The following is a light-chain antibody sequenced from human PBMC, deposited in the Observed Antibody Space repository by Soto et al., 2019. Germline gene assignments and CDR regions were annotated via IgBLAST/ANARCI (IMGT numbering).Light chain of an antibody. CDR3: QHGKNLLPL. CDR2: GAS. CDR1: QSVSSSY. J-gene: IGKJ4*01. Sequence: VVSKSPATLSLSQRERATLSCRASQSVSSSYLAWFQQKPGQAPRVLIYGASSRATGIPDRFSGSGSGTDVTLTITRLEPEDFAVYYCQHGKNLLPLFGGGTMVAIK. V-gene: IGKV3D-20*02.